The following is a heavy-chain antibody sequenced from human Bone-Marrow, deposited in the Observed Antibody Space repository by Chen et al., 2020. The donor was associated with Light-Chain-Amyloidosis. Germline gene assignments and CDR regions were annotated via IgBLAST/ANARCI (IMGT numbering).Heavy chain of an antibody. CDR2: IYPDDFDA. D-gene: IGHD5-12*01. J-gene: IGHJ4*02. V-gene: IGHV5-51*01. CDR3: ARRRDGYNSDY. Sequence: EVQLEQSGPEVKKPGESLKISCKGSGYTFPNYWIGWVRQMPGKGLVWLGVIYPDDFDASYSPSFEGQVTISADKSITPAYLQWRRLKASDTAMSSCARRRDGYNSDYWGQGTLVTVSS. CDR1: GYTFPNYW.